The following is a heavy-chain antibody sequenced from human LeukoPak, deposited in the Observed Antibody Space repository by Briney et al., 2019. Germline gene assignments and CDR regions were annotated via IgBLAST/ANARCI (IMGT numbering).Heavy chain of an antibody. J-gene: IGHJ6*03. CDR3: VRVRVQVVPAAKHYYYYYMDV. CDR2: ISGSGGSA. D-gene: IGHD2-2*01. V-gene: IGHV3-23*01. CDR1: GFTFSSYA. Sequence: GGSLRLSCAASGFTFSSYAMSWVRQAPGKGLEWVSAISGSGGSAYYADSVKGRFTISRDNSKNTLYLQMNSLRAEDTAVYYCVRVRVQVVPAAKHYYYYYMDVWGKGTXVXVSS.